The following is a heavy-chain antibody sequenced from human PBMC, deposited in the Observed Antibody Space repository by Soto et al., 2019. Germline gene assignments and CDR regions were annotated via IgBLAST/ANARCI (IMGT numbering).Heavy chain of an antibody. CDR2: LNAGNGNT. J-gene: IGHJ3*02. Sequence: QVQLVQSGAEVKKPGASVKVSCKASGYTFTSYAMHWVRQAPGQRLEWMGWLNAGNGNTKYSQKFKGRGTMTRDTTAITADMDLSSLTSEDTAVYYCARSQGFLEWLFSWPNDALDIWGQGTMVTVSS. D-gene: IGHD3-3*01. V-gene: IGHV1-3*01. CDR1: GYTFTSYA. CDR3: ARSQGFLEWLFSWPNDALDI.